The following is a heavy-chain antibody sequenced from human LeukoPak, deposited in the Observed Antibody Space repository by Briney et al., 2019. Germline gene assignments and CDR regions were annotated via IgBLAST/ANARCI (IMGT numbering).Heavy chain of an antibody. CDR3: ARVYYNFWSGYFGCYYYYGMDV. D-gene: IGHD3-3*01. V-gene: IGHV1-8*01. Sequence: ASVKVSCKASGYTFTSYDINWVRQATGQGLEWMGWMNPNSGNTGYAQKFQGRVTMTRNTSISTAYMELSSLRSEDTAVYYCARVYYNFWSGYFGCYYYYGMDVWGQGTTVTVSS. J-gene: IGHJ6*02. CDR2: MNPNSGNT. CDR1: GYTFTSYD.